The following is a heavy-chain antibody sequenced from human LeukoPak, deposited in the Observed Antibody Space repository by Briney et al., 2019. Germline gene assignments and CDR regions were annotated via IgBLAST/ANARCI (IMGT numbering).Heavy chain of an antibody. CDR2: IFDSGIT. CDR3: ARFSSWGVTNWFDP. J-gene: IGHJ5*02. V-gene: IGHV4-59*08. Sequence: PSETLSLTCDVFGGSITGHYWSWIRQPPGKGLEWIGFIFDSGITKYNPSLKSRVFISADTSRNQVSLRLSSVTAADTAVYFCARFSSWGVTNWFDPWGQGTLVTVSS. CDR1: GGSITGHY. D-gene: IGHD3-10*01.